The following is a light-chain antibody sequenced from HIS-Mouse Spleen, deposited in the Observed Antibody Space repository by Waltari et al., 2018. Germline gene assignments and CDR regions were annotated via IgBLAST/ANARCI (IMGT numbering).Light chain of an antibody. J-gene: IGLJ1*01. V-gene: IGLV3-1*01. Sequence: SYELTQPPSVSVSPGQTASITCSGAKLGDKYACWYPQKPGQSPVLVIYQDSQRPSGIPERFSGSNSGNTATLTISGTQAMDEADYYCQAWDSSTAVFGTGTKVTVL. CDR3: QAWDSSTAV. CDR1: KLGDKY. CDR2: QDS.